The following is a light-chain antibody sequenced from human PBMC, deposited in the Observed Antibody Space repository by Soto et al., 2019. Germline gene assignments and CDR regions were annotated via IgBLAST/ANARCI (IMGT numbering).Light chain of an antibody. Sequence: HSALTQPPSASGSPGQSVTISCTGTSSDFGGYNYVSWYQQHPGKAPKLMIYEVSKRPSGVPDRFSGSKSGNTASLTVSGLQAEDEADCYCSSYAGSNNFGVFGTGNKVTVL. CDR1: SSDFGGYNY. CDR3: SSYAGSNNFGV. V-gene: IGLV2-8*01. J-gene: IGLJ1*01. CDR2: EVS.